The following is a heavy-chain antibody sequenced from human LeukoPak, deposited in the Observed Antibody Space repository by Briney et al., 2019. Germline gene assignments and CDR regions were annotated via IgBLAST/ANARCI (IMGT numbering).Heavy chain of an antibody. V-gene: IGHV6-1*01. D-gene: IGHD3-10*01. J-gene: IGHJ6*03. Sequence: QTLSLTCAISGDSVSSNSAAWNWIRQSPSRGLEWLGRTYYRSKWYNDYAVSVKSRITINPDTSKNQFSLQLNSVTPEDTAVYYCARDHLWFGGLDYYYYMDVWGTGTTVTISS. CDR1: GDSVSSNSAA. CDR3: ARDHLWFGGLDYYYYMDV. CDR2: TYYRSKWYN.